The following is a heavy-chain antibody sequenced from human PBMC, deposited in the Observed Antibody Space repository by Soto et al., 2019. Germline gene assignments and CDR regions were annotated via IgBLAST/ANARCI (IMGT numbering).Heavy chain of an antibody. CDR3: AKNSPKVITFPFYFDY. J-gene: IGHJ4*02. CDR1: GFTFTNYA. V-gene: IGHV3-30*18. D-gene: IGHD3-16*01. CDR2: ISYDGTNE. Sequence: GGSLRLSCVASGFTFTNYAMHWVRQAPCKGLEWVAVISYDGTNEYSADSVKGRSTISRDNSKNTLYLQMDSLRAEDTAVYYCAKNSPKVITFPFYFDYWGQGALVTVSS.